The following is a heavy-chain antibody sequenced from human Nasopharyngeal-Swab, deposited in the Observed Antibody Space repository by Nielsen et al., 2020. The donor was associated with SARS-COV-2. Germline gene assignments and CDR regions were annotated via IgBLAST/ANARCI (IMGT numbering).Heavy chain of an antibody. V-gene: IGHV4-4*02. CDR2: IYHSGST. CDR1: GGSISSSNW. Sequence: SETLSLTFAVSGGSISSSNWWSCVRQPPGKGLEWIGEIYHSGSTNYNPSLKSRVTISVDKSKNQFSLKLSSVTAADTAVYYCARDRVVVSIYYGMDVWGQGTTVTVSS. CDR3: ARDRVVVSIYYGMDV. D-gene: IGHD3-22*01. J-gene: IGHJ6*02.